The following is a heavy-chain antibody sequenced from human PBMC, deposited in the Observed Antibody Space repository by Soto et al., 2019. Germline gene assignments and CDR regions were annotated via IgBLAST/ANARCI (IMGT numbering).Heavy chain of an antibody. V-gene: IGHV3-30-3*01. J-gene: IGHJ4*02. CDR1: GFTFSSYA. CDR2: ISYDGSNK. CDR3: ARGWGYDHVGFDY. Sequence: GGSLRLSCAASGFTFSSYAMHWVRQAPGKGLEWVAVISYDGSNKYYADSVKGRFTISRDNSKNTLYLQMNSLRAEDTAVYYCARGWGYDHVGFDYWGQGTLVTVSS. D-gene: IGHD3-16*01.